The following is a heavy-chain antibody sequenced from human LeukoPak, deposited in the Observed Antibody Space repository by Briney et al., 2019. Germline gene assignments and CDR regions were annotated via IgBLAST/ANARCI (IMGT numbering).Heavy chain of an antibody. V-gene: IGHV3-33*01. CDR2: IWSDGSEK. J-gene: IGHJ4*02. CDR3: ARDDRYGFDS. CDR1: GFTFSGYG. Sequence: GGSLRLSCAASGFTFSGYGMHWVRQAPGKGLEWVGVIWSDGSEKYYADSVKDRFTISRDNAKNTLYMQMNSLRAEDTAVYYCARDDRYGFDSWGQGTLVTVSS. D-gene: IGHD3-10*01.